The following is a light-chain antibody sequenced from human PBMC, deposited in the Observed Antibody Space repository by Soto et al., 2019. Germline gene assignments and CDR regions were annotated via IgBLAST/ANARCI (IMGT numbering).Light chain of an antibody. V-gene: IGLV2-14*01. CDR3: SSYTTSSYVV. CDR2: EVS. Sequence: QSVLTQPAAVSGSPGQSITISCTGTSSDIGGHNFVSWYQHHPGKAPKLMIYEVSHRASGVSNRFTGSKSANTASLTISGLQAEDEADYYCSSYTTSSYVVFGGGTKLTVL. J-gene: IGLJ2*01. CDR1: SSDIGGHNF.